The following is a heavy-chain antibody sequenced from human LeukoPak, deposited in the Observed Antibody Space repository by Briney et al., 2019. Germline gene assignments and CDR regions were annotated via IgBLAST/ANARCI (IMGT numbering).Heavy chain of an antibody. CDR2: ISGSGGST. CDR1: GFTFSSYA. J-gene: IGHJ4*02. CDR3: AKAGSGYDYRLDY. D-gene: IGHD5-12*01. Sequence: PGGPLRLSCAASGFTFSSYAMSWVRQAPGKGLEWVSAISGSGGSTYYADSVKGRFTISRDNSKNTLYLQMNSLRAEDTAVYYCAKAGSGYDYRLDYWGQGTLVTVSS. V-gene: IGHV3-23*01.